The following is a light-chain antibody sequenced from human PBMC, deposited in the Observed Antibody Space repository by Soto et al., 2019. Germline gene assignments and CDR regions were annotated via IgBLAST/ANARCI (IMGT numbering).Light chain of an antibody. CDR2: EVS. CDR3: CSYMTSSTLV. CDR1: NNDVGTYKY. J-gene: IGLJ1*01. Sequence: QSALTQPASVSGSPGQSITFSCTGTNNDVGTYKYVSWYQQHPGKAPKLIIYEVSYRPSGVSNRFSGSKSGNTASLTISGLQAEDEADYYCCSYMTSSTLVFGTGTKLTVL. V-gene: IGLV2-14*01.